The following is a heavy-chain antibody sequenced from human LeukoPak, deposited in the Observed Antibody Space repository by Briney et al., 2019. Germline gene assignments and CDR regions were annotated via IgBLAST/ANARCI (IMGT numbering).Heavy chain of an antibody. Sequence: SGGSLRLSCAASGFTFSSHNMNWVRQAPGKGPEWVSYISSSSSTIYYADSVKGRFTISRDNAKNSLYLQMNSLRAEDTAIYYCAGYGSGSFWGQGTLVTVSS. CDR3: AGYGSGSF. J-gene: IGHJ4*02. CDR1: GFTFSSHN. V-gene: IGHV3-48*04. CDR2: ISSSSSTI. D-gene: IGHD3-10*01.